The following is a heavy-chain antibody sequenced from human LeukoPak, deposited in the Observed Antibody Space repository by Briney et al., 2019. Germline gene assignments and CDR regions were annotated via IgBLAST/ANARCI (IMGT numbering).Heavy chain of an antibody. CDR1: GGSISSGGYY. D-gene: IGHD3-22*01. CDR2: IYYSGST. J-gene: IGHJ4*02. CDR3: ARLNNSGYSDY. V-gene: IGHV4-61*08. Sequence: SETLSLTCTVSGGSISSGGYYWSWIRQHPGKGLEWIGHIYYSGSTNYNPSLKSRVTISVDTSKNQFSLNLNSVTAADTAVYYCARLNNSGYSDYWGQGTLITVSS.